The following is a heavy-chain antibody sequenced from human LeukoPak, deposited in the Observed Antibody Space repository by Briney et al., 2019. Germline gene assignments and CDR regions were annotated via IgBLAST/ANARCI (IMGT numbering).Heavy chain of an antibody. V-gene: IGHV3-7*04. CDR2: IKQDGSEK. J-gene: IGHJ3*02. Sequence: PGGSLRLSCAASGFTFSSYWMSWVRQAPGKGLEWVANIKQDGSEKYYVDSVKGRFTISRDNAKNSLYLQMNSLRAEDTAVYYCARGGTSGSRDAFDIWGQGTMVTVSS. CDR3: ARGGTSGSRDAFDI. D-gene: IGHD1-26*01. CDR1: GFTFSSYW.